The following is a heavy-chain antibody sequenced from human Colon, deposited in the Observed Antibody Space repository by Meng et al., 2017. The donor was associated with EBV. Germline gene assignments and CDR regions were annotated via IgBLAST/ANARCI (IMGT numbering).Heavy chain of an antibody. CDR1: GGSFSGHY. CDR3: ARRGPSGNFSP. D-gene: IGHD3-10*01. V-gene: IGHV4-34*01. CDR2: INHSGST. J-gene: IGHJ5*02. Sequence: GRLERGGGGLLKPSQTPSLTCAGYGGSFSGHYWTWSRQPPGKGLEGIGEINHSGSTNYNPSLKSRVTISLATSKKQFSLKVSSVTAADSAVYYCARRGPSGNFSPWSQGALVTVSS.